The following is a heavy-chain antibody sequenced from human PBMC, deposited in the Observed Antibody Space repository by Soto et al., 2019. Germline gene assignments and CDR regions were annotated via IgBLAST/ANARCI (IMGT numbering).Heavy chain of an antibody. CDR1: GFTFSSYS. CDR3: ARHPERIAQIGWFDP. Sequence: EVQLAESGGGLVQPGGSLRLSCAASGFTFSSYSMNWVRQAPGKGLEWVSYISSNSSTIYYADSVKGRFTISRDNAKNSLYLQMNSLRAEDTAVYYCARHPERIAQIGWFDPWGQGTLVTVSS. J-gene: IGHJ5*02. V-gene: IGHV3-48*01. D-gene: IGHD6-13*01. CDR2: ISSNSSTI.